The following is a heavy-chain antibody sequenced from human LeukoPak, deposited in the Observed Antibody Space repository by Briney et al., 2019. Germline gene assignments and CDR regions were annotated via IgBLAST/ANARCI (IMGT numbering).Heavy chain of an antibody. CDR1: GFTFSSYI. CDR3: ARDEGQQLAIDY. Sequence: GGFLRLSCAASGFTFSSYIMNWVRQAPGKGLEWVSSISSSSSYIYYADSVKGRFTISRDNAKNSLYLQMNSLRAEDTAVYYCARDEGQQLAIDYWGQGTLVTVSS. D-gene: IGHD6-13*01. CDR2: ISSSSSYI. J-gene: IGHJ4*02. V-gene: IGHV3-21*01.